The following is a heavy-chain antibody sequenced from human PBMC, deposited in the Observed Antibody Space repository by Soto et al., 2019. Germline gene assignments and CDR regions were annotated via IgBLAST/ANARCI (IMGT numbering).Heavy chain of an antibody. CDR1: DGSISSGGYY. J-gene: IGHJ4*02. Sequence: QVQLQESGPGLVKPSQTLSLTCTVSDGSISSGGYYWSWIRQHPGKGLEWIGYISDSGSTYYNPSLKSRATISVDTSKNRFSLKLRSVTAADTAVYYCARNDSGSRNFDYWGQGTLVTVSS. V-gene: IGHV4-31*03. CDR3: ARNDSGSRNFDY. D-gene: IGHD3-10*01. CDR2: ISDSGST.